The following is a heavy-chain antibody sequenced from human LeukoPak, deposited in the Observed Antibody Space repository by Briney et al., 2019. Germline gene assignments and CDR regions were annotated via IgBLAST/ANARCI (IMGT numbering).Heavy chain of an antibody. D-gene: IGHD3-22*01. CDR2: IYYSGST. J-gene: IGHJ4*02. CDR3: ARQHTRGAVVALVDY. CDR1: GGSITSSGYY. V-gene: IGHV4-39*01. Sequence: PSETLSLTCTVSGGSITSSGYYWGWIRQPPGKGLEWIGSIYYSGSTYYNPSLKSRVTISVDTSKNQFSLKLSPLTAADTAVYYCARQHTRGAVVALVDYWGQGTLVTVSS.